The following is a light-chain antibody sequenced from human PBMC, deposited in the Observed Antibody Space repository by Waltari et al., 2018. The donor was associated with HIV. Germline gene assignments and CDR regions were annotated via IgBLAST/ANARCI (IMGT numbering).Light chain of an antibody. Sequence: QSALTQPPSASGSPGQSVTISCTGTSSDVGGYNYVSWYQQHPDKAPKLMIYEVTKRPSGVADRFSGSKSCNTASLTVSGLQAEDEADYYCSSYAGSNTFVFGTGTKVTVL. CDR1: SSDVGGYNY. V-gene: IGLV2-8*01. CDR2: EVT. J-gene: IGLJ1*01. CDR3: SSYAGSNTFV.